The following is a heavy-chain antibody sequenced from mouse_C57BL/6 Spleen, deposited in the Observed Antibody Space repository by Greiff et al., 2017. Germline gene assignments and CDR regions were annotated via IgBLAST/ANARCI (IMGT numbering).Heavy chain of an antibody. Sequence: EVMLVESGGGLVQPGGSLSLSCAASGFTFTDYYMSWVRQPPGKALEWLGFIRNKANGYTTEYSASVKGRFTISRDNSQSILYLQMNALRVEDSATYYCARLYGNYVWYFDVWGTGTTVTVSS. D-gene: IGHD2-1*01. CDR3: ARLYGNYVWYFDV. V-gene: IGHV7-3*01. CDR1: GFTFTDYY. CDR2: IRNKANGYTT. J-gene: IGHJ1*03.